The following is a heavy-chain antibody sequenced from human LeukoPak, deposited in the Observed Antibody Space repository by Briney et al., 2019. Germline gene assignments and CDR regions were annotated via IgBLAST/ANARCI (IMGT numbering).Heavy chain of an antibody. J-gene: IGHJ3*02. CDR1: GFTFSSYS. V-gene: IGHV3-21*01. D-gene: IGHD1-1*01. CDR2: ISSSSSYI. Sequence: TGGSLRLSCAASGFTFSSYSMNWVRQAPGKGLEWVSSISSSSSYIYYADSVKGRFTISRDNAKNSLYLQMNSLRAEDTAVYYCARDQGLGYPIWGQGTMVTVSS. CDR3: ARDQGLGYPI.